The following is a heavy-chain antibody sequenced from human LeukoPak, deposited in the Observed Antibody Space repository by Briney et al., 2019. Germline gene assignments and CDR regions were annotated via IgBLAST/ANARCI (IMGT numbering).Heavy chain of an antibody. V-gene: IGHV3-30-3*01. Sequence: GGSLRLSCAASGFTFSSYAMHWVRQAPGKGLEWVAVISYDGSNKYYADSVKGRFTISRDNSKNTLYPQMNSLRAEDTAVYYCARDRTIFGVASSDYWGQGTLVTVSS. J-gene: IGHJ4*02. CDR2: ISYDGSNK. D-gene: IGHD3-3*01. CDR3: ARDRTIFGVASSDY. CDR1: GFTFSSYA.